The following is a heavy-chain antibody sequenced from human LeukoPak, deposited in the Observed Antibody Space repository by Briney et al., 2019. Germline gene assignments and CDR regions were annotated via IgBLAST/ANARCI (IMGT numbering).Heavy chain of an antibody. CDR2: INHSGST. CDR1: GGSFSGYY. CDR3: ARDKYWIRDSSGYTSYAMAV. V-gene: IGHV4-34*01. D-gene: IGHD3-22*01. Sequence: ETLSLTCAVYGGSFSGYYWSWIRQPPGKGLEWIGEINHSGSTNYNPSLKSRVTISVDTSKNQFSLKLSSVTAADTAVYYCARDKYWIRDSSGYTSYAMAVWGQGTTVTVSS. J-gene: IGHJ6*02.